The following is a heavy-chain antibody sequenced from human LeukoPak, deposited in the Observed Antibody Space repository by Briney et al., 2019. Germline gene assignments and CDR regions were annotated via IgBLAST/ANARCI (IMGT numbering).Heavy chain of an antibody. CDR2: ISAYNGNT. CDR3: ARGAYYDILTGLLDY. J-gene: IGHJ4*02. D-gene: IGHD3-9*01. V-gene: IGHV1-18*04. CDR1: GYTFTSYG. Sequence: ASVKVSCKASGYTFTSYGISWVRQAPGQGLEWMGWISAYNGNTNYAQKLQGRVTMTTDISTSTAYMELRSLRSDDTAVYYCARGAYYDILTGLLDYWGQGTLVTVSS.